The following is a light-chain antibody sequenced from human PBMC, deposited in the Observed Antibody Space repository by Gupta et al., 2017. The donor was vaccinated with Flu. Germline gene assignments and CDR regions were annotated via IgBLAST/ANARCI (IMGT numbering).Light chain of an antibody. Sequence: SSNIGRDYVHWYQQVPGTAPKLLIYKDNQRPSGVPDRFSGSKSGTSAYLAISGLRSEDDADYYCAAWDDRVSGYVFGTGTKVTVL. CDR1: SSNIGRDY. V-gene: IGLV1-47*01. CDR2: KDN. J-gene: IGLJ1*01. CDR3: AAWDDRVSGYV.